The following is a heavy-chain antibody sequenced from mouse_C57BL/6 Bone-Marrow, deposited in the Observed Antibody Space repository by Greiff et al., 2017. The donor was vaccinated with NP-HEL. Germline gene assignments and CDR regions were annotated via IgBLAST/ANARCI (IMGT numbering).Heavy chain of an antibody. CDR1: GFTFSDYY. CDR2: INYDGSST. Sequence: DVMLVESEGGLVQPGSSMKLSCTASGFTFSDYYMAWVRQVPEKGLEWVANINYDGSSTYYLDSLKSRFIISRDNAKNILYLQMRSLKSEDTATHYCAREGGLRRRTYAMDYWGQGTSVTVSS. J-gene: IGHJ4*01. D-gene: IGHD2-4*01. CDR3: AREGGLRRRTYAMDY. V-gene: IGHV5-16*01.